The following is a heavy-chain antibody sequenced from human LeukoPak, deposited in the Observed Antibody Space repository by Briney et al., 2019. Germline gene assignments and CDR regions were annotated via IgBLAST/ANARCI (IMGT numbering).Heavy chain of an antibody. D-gene: IGHD2-2*01. CDR2: IYMGGNT. V-gene: IGHV3-53*01. Sequence: PGGSLRLSCAASGFTVSSHDMSWVRQAPGKGLEWVSVIYMGGNTFYADSVKGRFTISRDNAENTLYLQMNSLRADDTAVYYCGSSSTTCCDHWGQGALVTVSS. J-gene: IGHJ4*02. CDR3: GSSSTTCCDH. CDR1: GFTVSSHD.